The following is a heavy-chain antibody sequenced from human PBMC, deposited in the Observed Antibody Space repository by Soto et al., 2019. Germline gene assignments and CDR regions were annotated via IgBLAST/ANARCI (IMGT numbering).Heavy chain of an antibody. D-gene: IGHD1-1*01. CDR1: GYTFTSYG. CDR3: ARDEAYTWNDGGWFDP. CDR2: ISAYNGNT. J-gene: IGHJ5*02. V-gene: IGHV1-18*01. Sequence: QVQLVQSGAEVKKPGASVKVSCKASGYTFTSYGIIWVRQASGQGREWMGWISAYNGNTKYAQKLQGRVTMTTDTSTSTAYMDLRSPRSDDTAVYYCARDEAYTWNDGGWFDPWGQGTRVTVSS.